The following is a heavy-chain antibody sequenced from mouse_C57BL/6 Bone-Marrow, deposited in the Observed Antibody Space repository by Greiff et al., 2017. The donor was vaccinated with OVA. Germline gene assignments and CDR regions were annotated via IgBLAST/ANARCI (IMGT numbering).Heavy chain of an antibody. J-gene: IGHJ4*01. Sequence: QVQLQQSGAELVKPGASVKLSCKASGYTFTEYTIHWVKQRSGQGLEWIGWFYPGSGSIKYNEKFKDKATLTADKSSSTVYMELSSLTSEDSAVYFCARHEEGVWGNYNAMDYWGQGTSVTVSS. V-gene: IGHV1-62-2*01. D-gene: IGHD2-1*01. CDR1: GYTFTEYT. CDR3: ARHEEGVWGNYNAMDY. CDR2: FYPGSGSI.